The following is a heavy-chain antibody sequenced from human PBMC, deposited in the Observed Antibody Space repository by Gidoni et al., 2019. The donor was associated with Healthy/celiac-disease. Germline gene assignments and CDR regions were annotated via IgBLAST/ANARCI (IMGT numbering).Heavy chain of an antibody. CDR2: IRSKAYGGTT. V-gene: IGHV3-49*03. J-gene: IGHJ4*02. CDR3: TREAAAGSVDY. Sequence: EVQLVESGGGLVQPGRSLRLSCTASGFTFGDYAMSWFRQAPGKGLEWVGFIRSKAYGGTTEYAASVKGRFTISRDDSKSIAYLQMNSLKTEDTAVYYCTREAAAGSVDYWGQGTLVTVSS. D-gene: IGHD6-13*01. CDR1: GFTFGDYA.